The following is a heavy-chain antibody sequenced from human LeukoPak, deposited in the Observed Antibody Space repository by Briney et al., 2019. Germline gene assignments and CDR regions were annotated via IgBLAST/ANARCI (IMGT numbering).Heavy chain of an antibody. D-gene: IGHD2-2*01. CDR1: GFTASGHV. J-gene: IGHJ5*02. Sequence: PGGSLRLSCAASGFTASGHVLSWVRQAPGKGLEWVSSITDSGDSTVYADSVKGRFTISRDNSKNTIYLQMNSLRAEDMALYYCAKLYHRSTSTWGQGTLVTVSS. CDR2: ITDSGDST. CDR3: AKLYHRSTST. V-gene: IGHV3-23*01.